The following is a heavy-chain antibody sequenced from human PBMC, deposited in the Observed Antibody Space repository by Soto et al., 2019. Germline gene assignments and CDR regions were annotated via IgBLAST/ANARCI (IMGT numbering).Heavy chain of an antibody. D-gene: IGHD5-18*01. Sequence: GASVKVSCKASGYTFTSYAMHWVRQAPGQRLEWMGWINAGNGNTKYSQKFQGRVTITRDTSASTAYMELSSLRSEDTAVYYCARDREGIQLWRNYYYGMDVWGQGTTVTVSS. CDR1: GYTFTSYA. CDR2: INAGNGNT. V-gene: IGHV1-3*01. CDR3: ARDREGIQLWRNYYYGMDV. J-gene: IGHJ6*02.